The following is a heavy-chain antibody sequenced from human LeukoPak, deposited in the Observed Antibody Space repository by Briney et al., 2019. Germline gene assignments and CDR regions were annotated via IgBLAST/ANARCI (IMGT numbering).Heavy chain of an antibody. Sequence: SETLSLTCTASGDSISTSSYYWGWIRQPPGKGLEWLGGIYYSGSTYYNPSLKSRVTISVDTSKNQFSLNLYSVTAADTAVFYCARSYYYDYRQIDYWGQGTLVTVSS. V-gene: IGHV4-39*01. J-gene: IGHJ4*02. CDR1: GDSISTSSYY. D-gene: IGHD3-22*01. CDR2: IYYSGST. CDR3: ARSYYYDYRQIDY.